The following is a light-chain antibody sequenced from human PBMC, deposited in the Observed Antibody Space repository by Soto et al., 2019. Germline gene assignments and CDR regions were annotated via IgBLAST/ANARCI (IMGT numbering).Light chain of an antibody. CDR3: QHSYRTPHT. Sequence: DIQMTQSPSSLSASVGDRVTITCRASESISKYLNWYQQKPGKAPMLLIYGASSLQSGVPSRFSGSGSGTDFTLTIISLQPEDFSTYYCQHSYRTPHTCGEGTEMEIK. CDR2: GAS. CDR1: ESISKY. J-gene: IGKJ4*01. V-gene: IGKV1-39*01.